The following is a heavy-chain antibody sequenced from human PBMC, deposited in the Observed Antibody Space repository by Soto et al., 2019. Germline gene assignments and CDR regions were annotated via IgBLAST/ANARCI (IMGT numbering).Heavy chain of an antibody. Sequence: QLQLQESGPGLVKPSETLSLTCTVSGGSISSSSYYWGWIRQPPGKGLEGLGSIYYSGSSYYNPSLNSRVTISVDTSKNQCALKLSSVTAADTAVYYGARLAEAVGGVIIWARFDYGGQGTLVTVAS. V-gene: IGHV4-39*01. J-gene: IGHJ4*02. CDR2: IYYSGSS. CDR1: GGSISSSSYY. D-gene: IGHD3-10*01. CDR3: ARLAEAVGGVIIWARFDY.